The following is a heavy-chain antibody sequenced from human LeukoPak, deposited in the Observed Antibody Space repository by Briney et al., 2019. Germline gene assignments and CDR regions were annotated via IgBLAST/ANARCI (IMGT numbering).Heavy chain of an antibody. CDR3: AKDGPPYCSGGSCYPDFDY. V-gene: IGHV3-30*18. CDR1: GFTFSSYG. D-gene: IGHD2-15*01. CDR2: ISYDGSNK. Sequence: GGSLRLSCEASGFTFSSYGMHWVRQAPGKGLEWVAVISYDGSNKYYADSVKGRFTISRDNSKNTLYLQMNSLRAEDTAVYYCAKDGPPYCSGGSCYPDFDYWGQGTLVTVSS. J-gene: IGHJ4*02.